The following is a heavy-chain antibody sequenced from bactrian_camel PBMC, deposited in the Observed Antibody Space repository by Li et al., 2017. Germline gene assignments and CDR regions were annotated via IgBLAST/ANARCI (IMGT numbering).Heavy chain of an antibody. V-gene: IGHV3S31*01. CDR2: IVNGDGDS. CDR3: AADTEYRGRLKLLNDDFPY. Sequence: DVQLVESGGGSVQAGGSLRLSCSASGPTYSTAWFRQAPGNERDGVAAIVNGDGDSYYADSVKGRFTISQDIPKSTLYPQMNSLKPEDTATYHCAADTEYRGRLKLLNDDFPYLGQGTQVTVS. J-gene: IGHJ4*01. D-gene: IGHD1*01. CDR1: GPTYST.